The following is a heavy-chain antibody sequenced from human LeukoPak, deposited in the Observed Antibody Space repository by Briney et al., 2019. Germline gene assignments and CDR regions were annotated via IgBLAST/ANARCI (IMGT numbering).Heavy chain of an antibody. CDR2: INHSGST. Sequence: SETLSLTCVVYGGSFSGFHWTWIRQPPGKGLEWIGEINHSGSTNYNPSLKSRVTMSVDTSKNQFSLKLSSVTAADTAVYYCARDYCSSTSCSGVNWFDPWGQGTLVTVSS. J-gene: IGHJ5*02. CDR1: GGSFSGFH. D-gene: IGHD2-2*01. CDR3: ARDYCSSTSCSGVNWFDP. V-gene: IGHV4-34*01.